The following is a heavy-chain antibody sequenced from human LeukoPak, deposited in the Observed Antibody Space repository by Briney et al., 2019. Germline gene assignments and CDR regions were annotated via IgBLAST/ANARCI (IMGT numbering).Heavy chain of an antibody. Sequence: PGGSLRLSCAASGFTFSSYSMNWVRQAPGKGLEWVSSISSSSSYIYYADSVKGRFTISRDNAKNSLYLQMNSLRAEDTAVYYCARDLPTSPYYYDSSGYQGFDYWGQGTLVTVSS. J-gene: IGHJ4*02. CDR2: ISSSSSYI. D-gene: IGHD3-22*01. CDR3: ARDLPTSPYYYDSSGYQGFDY. V-gene: IGHV3-21*01. CDR1: GFTFSSYS.